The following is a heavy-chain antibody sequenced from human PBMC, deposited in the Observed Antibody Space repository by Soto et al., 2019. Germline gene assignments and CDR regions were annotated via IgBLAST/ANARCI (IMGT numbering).Heavy chain of an antibody. CDR2: IYTGGST. CDR3: VGGYRPYILYTMDV. CDR1: GFTVSGRY. J-gene: IGHJ6*02. V-gene: IGHV3-53*01. Sequence: EVSLVESGGGLVQPGGSLRLSCAASGFTVSGRYMNWVRQAPGKGLEWVAVIYTGGSTLYSDSVKGRFTISRDNSKNSLLLQMDTLRVECTAAYFCVGGYRPYILYTMDVWGQRTTVTVSS. D-gene: IGHD3-16*01.